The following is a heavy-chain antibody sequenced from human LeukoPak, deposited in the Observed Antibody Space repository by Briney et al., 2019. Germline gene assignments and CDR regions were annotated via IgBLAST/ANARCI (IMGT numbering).Heavy chain of an antibody. CDR1: GFTFTGNH. Sequence: ASVKVSCKASGFTFTGNHMYWVRQAPGQGLEWLGWINPNSGGTNFVQKFQGRVTMTRDTSISTAYMELSSLRSDDTAVYYCALSTVATEAFDIWGQGTMVTVSS. V-gene: IGHV1-2*02. J-gene: IGHJ3*02. CDR2: INPNSGGT. D-gene: IGHD4-17*01. CDR3: ALSTVATEAFDI.